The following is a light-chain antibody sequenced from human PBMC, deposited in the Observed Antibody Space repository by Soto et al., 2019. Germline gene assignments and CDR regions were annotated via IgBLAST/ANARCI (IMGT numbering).Light chain of an antibody. CDR3: AAWDDSLNVVV. CDR2: SSD. V-gene: IGLV1-44*01. CDR1: SSNIGSNT. Sequence: QLVLTQPPSASGTPGQRVTISCSGSSSNIGSNTVNWYQQLPGTAPKLLIYSSDQRPSGVPDRFSGSKSGTSASLAISGLQSEDEADYYCAAWDDSLNVVVFGGGTKLTVL. J-gene: IGLJ2*01.